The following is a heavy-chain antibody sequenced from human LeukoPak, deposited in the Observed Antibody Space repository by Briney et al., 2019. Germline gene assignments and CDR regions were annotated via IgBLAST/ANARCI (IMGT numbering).Heavy chain of an antibody. D-gene: IGHD3-22*01. CDR2: ISSSSVYI. CDR1: GFTFSSYS. J-gene: IGHJ4*02. CDR3: ARFQGSSAYYSDY. V-gene: IGHV3-21*06. Sequence: GGSLRLSCAASGFTFSSYSMNWVRQAPGEGLEWVSSISSSSVYIYYTDSVKGRFTISRDNAKNSLYLQMNSLRAEDTAVYFCARFQGSSAYYSDYWGQGTQVTVSS.